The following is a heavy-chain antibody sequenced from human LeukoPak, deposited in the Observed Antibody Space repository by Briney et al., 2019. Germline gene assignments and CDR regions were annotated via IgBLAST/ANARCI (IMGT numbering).Heavy chain of an antibody. D-gene: IGHD6-19*01. CDR2: IDAGNGNT. CDR3: AREGGQWLPLDY. J-gene: IGHJ4*02. CDR1: GYTFTSYA. Sequence: ASVKVSCKASGYTFTSYAIHWVRQAPGLRLEWMGWIDAGNGNTKYSQKFQGRVTITRDTSASTAYMELSSLRSEDTGVYYCAREGGQWLPLDYWGQGTLVTVSS. V-gene: IGHV1-3*01.